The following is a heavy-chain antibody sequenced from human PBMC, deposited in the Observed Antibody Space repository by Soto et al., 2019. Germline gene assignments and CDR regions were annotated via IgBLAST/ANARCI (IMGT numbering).Heavy chain of an antibody. D-gene: IGHD3-16*01. CDR1: GGLFSSFA. CDR3: ARGGGPYVWFNEF. Sequence: QEQLVQSGPEVKKPGSSVKVSCKDSGGLFSSFAISWVRQAPGQGLEWVGGIIPVFGTTNYAEKFQGRVTITADESTNTADMELSSLISGDTAMYYCARGGGPYVWFNEFWGQGTLVTVSS. V-gene: IGHV1-69*01. J-gene: IGHJ4*02. CDR2: IIPVFGTT.